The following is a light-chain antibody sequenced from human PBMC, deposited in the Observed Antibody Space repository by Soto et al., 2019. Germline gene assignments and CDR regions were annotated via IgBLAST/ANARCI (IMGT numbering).Light chain of an antibody. J-gene: IGKJ1*01. CDR3: QQYDNWPTWT. Sequence: EIVLTQSPGTLSVSPGERATLSCRASQSVNKYLAWYQQKPGQAPRLLIYGASTRDTGIPDRFSGSGFGTEFTLTISSLQSEDFAIYYCQQYDNWPTWTFGQGTKVEI. CDR2: GAS. CDR1: QSVNKY. V-gene: IGKV3-15*01.